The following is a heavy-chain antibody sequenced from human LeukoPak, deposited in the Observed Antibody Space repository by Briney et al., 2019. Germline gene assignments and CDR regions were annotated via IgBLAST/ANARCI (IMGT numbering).Heavy chain of an antibody. CDR3: ARETNSGYDF. V-gene: IGHV3-11*06. CDR2: ISAGRSYT. D-gene: IGHD3-22*01. CDR1: GFTFSDYY. Sequence: GGSLRLSCAASGFTFSDYYMNWIRQAPGKALEWVSYISAGRSYTSYADSVKGRFTVSRDNAKNSLFLLMNSLRAEDTAVYYCARETNSGYDFWGQGTLVTVSS. J-gene: IGHJ4*02.